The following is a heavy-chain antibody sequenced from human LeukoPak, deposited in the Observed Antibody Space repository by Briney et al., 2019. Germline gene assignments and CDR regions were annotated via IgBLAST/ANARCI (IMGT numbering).Heavy chain of an antibody. V-gene: IGHV3-21*01. D-gene: IGHD2-2*01. Sequence: GGSLRLSCAASGFTFSSYSMNWVRQAPGKGLEWVSSISSSSSYIYYADSVKGRFTISRDNAKNSLYLQMNSLRAEDTAVYYCARDVRCSSTSCYRLHYYGMDVWGQGTTVTVSS. CDR1: GFTFSSYS. J-gene: IGHJ6*02. CDR2: ISSSSSYI. CDR3: ARDVRCSSTSCYRLHYYGMDV.